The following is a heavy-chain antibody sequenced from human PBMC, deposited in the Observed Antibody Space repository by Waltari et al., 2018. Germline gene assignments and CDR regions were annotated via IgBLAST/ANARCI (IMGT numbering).Heavy chain of an antibody. Sequence: EGHLVASGGGLVQPGGSLRLSWAALGFTFSASWMHWVRQVPGKGLVWVSSVRSDGGSTTYADSVKGRFTISRDNAKNTLYLQMNSLRADDSAVYYCAGPVYFDYWGQGILVTVSS. CDR1: GFTFSASW. CDR3: AGPVYFDY. J-gene: IGHJ4*02. CDR2: VRSDGGST. V-gene: IGHV3-74*03.